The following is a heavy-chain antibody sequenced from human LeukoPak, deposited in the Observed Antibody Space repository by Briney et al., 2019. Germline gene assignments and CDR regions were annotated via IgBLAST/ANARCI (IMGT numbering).Heavy chain of an antibody. D-gene: IGHD5-24*01. CDR3: ARARRWLQLDFDY. CDR2: ISSSSSYI. V-gene: IGHV3-21*06. Sequence: GGSLRLSCAASGFTFSSYSMNWVRQAPGKGLEWVSSISSSSSYIYYADSVKGRFTISRDNSKNMLYLQMNSLRAEDTAIYSCARARRWLQLDFDYWGQGTLVTVSS. J-gene: IGHJ4*02. CDR1: GFTFSSYS.